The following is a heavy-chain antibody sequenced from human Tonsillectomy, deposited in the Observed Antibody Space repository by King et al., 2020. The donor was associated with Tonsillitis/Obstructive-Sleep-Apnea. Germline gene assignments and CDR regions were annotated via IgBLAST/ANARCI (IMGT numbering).Heavy chain of an antibody. D-gene: IGHD2-2*01. Sequence: VQLVESGGGLVQPGGSLRLSCAASGFTFSSYWMHWVRQAPGKGLVWVSRINSDGSSTSYADSVKGRFTISRDNAKNTLYLQMNSLRAEDTAVYYCASEGCSSTSSFSPYYYYYYMDVWGKGTTVTVSS. CDR3: ASEGCSSTSSFSPYYYYYYMDV. V-gene: IGHV3-74*01. CDR2: INSDGSST. CDR1: GFTFSSYW. J-gene: IGHJ6*03.